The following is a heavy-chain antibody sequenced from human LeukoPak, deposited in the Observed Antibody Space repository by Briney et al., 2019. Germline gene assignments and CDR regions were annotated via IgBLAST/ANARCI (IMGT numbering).Heavy chain of an antibody. CDR2: IIPDGTKQ. J-gene: IGHJ5*02. CDR1: GFTFSDYW. Sequence: GGSLRLSCAASGFTFSDYWLSWVRQAPGKGLEWVASIIPDGTKQYYVDSLKGRFTISRDNAKNSLFLQLNSLRVEDTAVYYCVDVDANAWGQGTLVTVSS. D-gene: IGHD5-12*01. V-gene: IGHV3-7*01. CDR3: VDVDANA.